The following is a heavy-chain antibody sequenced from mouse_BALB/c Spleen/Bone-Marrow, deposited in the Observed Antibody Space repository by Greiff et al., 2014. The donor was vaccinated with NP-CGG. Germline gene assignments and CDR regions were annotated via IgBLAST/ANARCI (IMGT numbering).Heavy chain of an antibody. J-gene: IGHJ3*01. V-gene: IGHV1S81*02. D-gene: IGHD6-2*01. CDR2: INPGNGGT. Sequence: QVQLKESGAELVKPGASVKLSCKTSGYTFTNYYIYWVKQRPGQGLEWIGEINPGNGGTNFNERFKSKATLTVDKSSTTAYILLTSLTSEDSAVYDCARGSPYWGQGTLVTVSA. CDR3: ARGSPY. CDR1: GYTFTNYY.